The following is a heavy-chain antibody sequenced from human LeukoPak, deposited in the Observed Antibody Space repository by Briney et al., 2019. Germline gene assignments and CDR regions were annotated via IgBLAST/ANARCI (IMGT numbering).Heavy chain of an antibody. CDR3: ARVTTYYDYGMDV. V-gene: IGHV1-46*01. CDR1: GYTFTSYY. J-gene: IGHJ6*02. D-gene: IGHD3-3*01. CDR2: INPSGGST. Sequence: ASVKVSCQASGYTFTSYYMHWVRQAPGQGLEWMGIINPSGGSTSYAQKFQGRVTMTRDTSTSTVYMELSSLRSEDTAVCYCARVTTYYDYGMDVWGQGTTVTVSS.